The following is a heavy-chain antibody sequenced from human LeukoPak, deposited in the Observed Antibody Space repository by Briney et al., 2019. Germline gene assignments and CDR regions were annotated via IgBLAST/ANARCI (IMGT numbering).Heavy chain of an antibody. CDR3: ARDYYDSSGYLIDY. D-gene: IGHD3-22*01. CDR1: GFTFSDYY. CDR2: ISSSGSTI. J-gene: IGHJ4*02. Sequence: GGSLRLSCAASGFTFSDYYMNWIRQAPGKGLEWVSYISSSGSTIYYADSVKGRFTISRDNAKNSLYLQMNSLRAEDTAVYYCARDYYDSSGYLIDYWGQGTLVTVSS. V-gene: IGHV3-11*04.